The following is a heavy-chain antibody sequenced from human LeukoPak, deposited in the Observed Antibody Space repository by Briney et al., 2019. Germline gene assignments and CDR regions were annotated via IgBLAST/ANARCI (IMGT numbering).Heavy chain of an antibody. V-gene: IGHV3-30*01. Sequence: TGGSLRLSCAASGFTFSSYAMHWVRQAPGKGLEWVAVISYDGSNKYYADSVKGRFTISRDNSKNTLYLQMNSLRAEDTAVYYCARDGYVAARPSDYWGQGTLVTVSS. D-gene: IGHD6-6*01. CDR2: ISYDGSNK. J-gene: IGHJ4*02. CDR1: GFTFSSYA. CDR3: ARDGYVAARPSDY.